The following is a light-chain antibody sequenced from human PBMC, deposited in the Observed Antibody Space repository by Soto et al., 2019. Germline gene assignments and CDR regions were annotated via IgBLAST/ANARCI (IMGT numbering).Light chain of an antibody. CDR2: RNN. Sequence: QSVLTQPPSASGTPGQRVTISCSGRNFRSAMNTVDWYQQLPGTAPRLLIYRNNQPSSGVPDRFSGSKSGNSASLAISGLQSEEEDDYYCATWDDSLLGSVLFGGGTKLTVL. J-gene: IGLJ2*01. V-gene: IGLV1-44*01. CDR3: ATWDDSLLGSVL. CDR1: NFRSAMNT.